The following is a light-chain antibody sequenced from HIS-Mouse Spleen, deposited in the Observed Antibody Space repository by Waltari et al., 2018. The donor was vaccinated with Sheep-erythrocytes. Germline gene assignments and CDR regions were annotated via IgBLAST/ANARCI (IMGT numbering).Light chain of an antibody. CDR2: DVS. CDR1: RSDDGGYNY. V-gene: IGLV2-11*01. J-gene: IGLJ1*01. CDR3: CSYAGSYNHV. Sequence: QSALTQPRSVSGSPGPSVTISCTGTRSDDGGYNYVSWYQQHPGKAPKLRIYDVSKRPSGVPDRFSGSKSGNTASLTISGLQAEDEADYYCCSYAGSYNHVFATGTKVTVL.